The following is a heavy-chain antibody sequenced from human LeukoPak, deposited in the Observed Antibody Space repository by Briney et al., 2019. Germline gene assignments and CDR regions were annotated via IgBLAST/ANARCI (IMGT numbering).Heavy chain of an antibody. J-gene: IGHJ4*02. Sequence: SETLSLTCTVSGGSISSGDYYWSWIRQPPGEGLEWIGSVYHSGITYYTPSLKSRVSIAVDTSKNHFSLKVTSVTAADTAVYYCAREWQYQFDYWGQGSLVTISS. D-gene: IGHD4-11*01. V-gene: IGHV4-39*07. CDR2: VYHSGIT. CDR3: AREWQYQFDY. CDR1: GGSISSGDYY.